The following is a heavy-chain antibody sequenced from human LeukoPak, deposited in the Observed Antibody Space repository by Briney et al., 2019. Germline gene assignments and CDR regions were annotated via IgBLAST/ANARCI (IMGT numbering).Heavy chain of an antibody. J-gene: IGHJ5*02. Sequence: ASVKVSCKASGYTLTSYYMHWVRQAPGQGLEWMEIINPSGGSTSYAQKFQGRVTMTRDTSTSTVYMELSSLRSEDTAVYYCARGEASNDFWSGPYNWFDPWGQGTLVTVSS. CDR1: GYTLTSYY. CDR3: ARGEASNDFWSGPYNWFDP. V-gene: IGHV1-46*01. D-gene: IGHD3-3*01. CDR2: INPSGGST.